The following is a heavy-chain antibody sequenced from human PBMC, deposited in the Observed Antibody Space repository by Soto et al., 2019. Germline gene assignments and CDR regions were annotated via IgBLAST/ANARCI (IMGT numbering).Heavy chain of an antibody. CDR2: IYYSGST. J-gene: IGHJ6*02. CDR3: ARDISAAGISYYYGMDV. V-gene: IGHV4-31*03. D-gene: IGHD6-13*01. Sequence: SETLSLTCTVSGGSISSGGYYWSWIRQHPGKGLEWIGYIYYSGSTYYNPSLKSRVTISVDTSKNQFSLKLSSVTAADTAVYYCARDISAAGISYYYGMDVWGQGTTVTVSS. CDR1: GGSISSGGYY.